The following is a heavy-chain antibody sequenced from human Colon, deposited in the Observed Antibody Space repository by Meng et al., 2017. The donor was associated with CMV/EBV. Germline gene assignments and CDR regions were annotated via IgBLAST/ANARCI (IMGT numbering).Heavy chain of an antibody. CDR3: ARGGVTTGGYDY. Sequence: VQLVASGGGLVNPGGSLSLSCSASGFTLTSYSMNWVRQAPGKGLEWVSSLDTTSTYIYYADSVKGRFTISRDNAKNSLYLQMNSLRADDTAIYYCARGGVTTGGYDYWGQGTLVTVSS. D-gene: IGHD6-25*01. CDR1: GFTLTSYS. V-gene: IGHV3-21*01. CDR2: LDTTSTYI. J-gene: IGHJ4*02.